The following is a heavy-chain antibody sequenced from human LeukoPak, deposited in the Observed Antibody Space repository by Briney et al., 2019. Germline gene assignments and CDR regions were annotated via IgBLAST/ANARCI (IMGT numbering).Heavy chain of an antibody. Sequence: SETLSLTCTVSGGSISSSSYYWGWIRQPPGKGLEWIGSIYYSGSTYYNPSLKSRVTISVDTSKNQFSLKLSSVTAADTAVYYCARVKVVVVVAATPAYNWLDPWGQGTLVTVSS. D-gene: IGHD2-15*01. V-gene: IGHV4-39*07. CDR2: IYYSGST. CDR3: ARVKVVVVVAATPAYNWLDP. CDR1: GGSISSSSYY. J-gene: IGHJ5*02.